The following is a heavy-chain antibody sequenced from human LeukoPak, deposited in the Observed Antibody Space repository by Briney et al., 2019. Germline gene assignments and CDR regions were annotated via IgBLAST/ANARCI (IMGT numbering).Heavy chain of an antibody. J-gene: IGHJ6*02. CDR2: INEDGSTT. CDR1: RFTFSSNW. Sequence: GGSLRLSCAASRFTFSSNWMHWVRQAPGKGPVWVSRINEDGSTTNYADSVKGRSTIFRDNAKNTLYLQMYSLRAEDTAVYYCARDGGPDSSGWLYYYYYGMDVWGQGTTVTVSS. D-gene: IGHD6-19*01. V-gene: IGHV3-74*01. CDR3: ARDGGPDSSGWLYYYYYGMDV.